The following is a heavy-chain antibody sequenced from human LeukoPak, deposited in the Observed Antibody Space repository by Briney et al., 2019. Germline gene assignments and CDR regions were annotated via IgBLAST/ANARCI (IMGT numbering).Heavy chain of an antibody. CDR2: IKQDGSEK. CDR1: GFTFSSYW. J-gene: IGHJ4*02. V-gene: IGHV3-7*01. CDR3: ARRIPGLTPHIDY. D-gene: IGHD2-15*01. Sequence: GGSLRLPCAASGFTFSSYWMSWVRQAPGKGLEWVANIKQDGSEKYYVDSVKGRFTISRDNAKNSLYLQMNSLRAEDTAVYYCARRIPGLTPHIDYWGQGTLVTVSS.